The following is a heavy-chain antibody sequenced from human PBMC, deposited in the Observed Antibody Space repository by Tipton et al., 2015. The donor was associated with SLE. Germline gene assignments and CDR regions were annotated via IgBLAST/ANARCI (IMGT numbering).Heavy chain of an antibody. CDR2: IWYDGSNK. Sequence: SLRLSCAASGFTFSSYGMHWVRQAPGKGLEWAAVIWYDGSNKYYADSVKGRFTISRDNSKNTLYLQMNSLRAEDTAVYYCARATQQLVFDYWGQGTLVTVSS. V-gene: IGHV3-33*01. D-gene: IGHD6-13*01. J-gene: IGHJ4*02. CDR3: ARATQQLVFDY. CDR1: GFTFSSYG.